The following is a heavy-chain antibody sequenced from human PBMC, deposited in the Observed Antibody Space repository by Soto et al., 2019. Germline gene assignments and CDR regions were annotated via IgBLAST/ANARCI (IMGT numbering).Heavy chain of an antibody. D-gene: IGHD1-26*01. CDR3: ARAKSEATAFDI. CDR1: GFTFSSYG. Sequence: ESGGGVVQPGRSLRLSCAASGFTFSSYGMHWVRQAPGKGLEWVAVIWYDGSNKYYADSVKGRFTISRDNSKNTLYLQMNSLRAEDTAVYYCARAKSEATAFDIWGQGTMVTVSS. J-gene: IGHJ3*02. V-gene: IGHV3-33*01. CDR2: IWYDGSNK.